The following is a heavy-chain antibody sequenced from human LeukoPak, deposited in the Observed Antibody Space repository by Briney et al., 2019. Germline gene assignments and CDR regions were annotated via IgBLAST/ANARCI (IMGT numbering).Heavy chain of an antibody. CDR1: GFTFSIYE. CDR2: ISSSGSTI. CDR3: AELGITMIGGV. Sequence: GRSLRLSCAASGFTFSIYEMNCGRQAPGKGLEWVSYISSSGSTIYYADSVKGRFTISRDNAKNSLYLQMNSLRAEDTAVYYCAELGITMIGGVWGKGTTVTISS. D-gene: IGHD3-10*02. J-gene: IGHJ6*04. V-gene: IGHV3-48*03.